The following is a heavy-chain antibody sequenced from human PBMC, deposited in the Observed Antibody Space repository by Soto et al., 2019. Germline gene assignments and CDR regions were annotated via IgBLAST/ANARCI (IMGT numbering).Heavy chain of an antibody. Sequence: EVQLVESGGGLVKPGGSLRLSCAASAFTLTTYNMYWVRQAPGKGLEWVSSISSSTSYIHYADSVKGRFTISRDNAKNSLYLQLNSLRAEDTAVYYSARETTNWFDPWGPGTLVTGSS. CDR3: ARETTNWFDP. CDR2: ISSSTSYI. J-gene: IGHJ5*02. CDR1: AFTLTTYN. V-gene: IGHV3-21*01. D-gene: IGHD1-1*01.